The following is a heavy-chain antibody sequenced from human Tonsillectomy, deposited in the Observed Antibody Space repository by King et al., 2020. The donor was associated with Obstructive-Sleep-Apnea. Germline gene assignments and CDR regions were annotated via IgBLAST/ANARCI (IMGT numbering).Heavy chain of an antibody. D-gene: IGHD2-8*01. V-gene: IGHV5-51*01. CDR1: GYSFTNYW. J-gene: IGHJ4*02. CDR2: IYPGDSDT. Sequence: VQLVQSGAEVKKPGESLKISCKGSGYSFTNYWIGWVRQMPGKGLEWMGIIYPGDSDTRYSPSFQGQVTISADKSITTAYLQWSSLKASDTAMYYCARGADTLYGASMYYFHYWGQGTLVTVSS. CDR3: ARGADTLYGASMYYFHY.